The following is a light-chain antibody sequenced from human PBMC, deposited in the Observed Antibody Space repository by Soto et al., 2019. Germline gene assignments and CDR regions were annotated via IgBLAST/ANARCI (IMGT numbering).Light chain of an antibody. CDR2: GAS. Sequence: EIVMTQSPATLSVSPGERATLSCRASQSVSNTYLAWYQQKPGQAPRLLIDGASSRATGIPDRFSGSGSGTDFNLTISSLEPEDFAVYYCHKYGGSPRTFGQGTKVDIK. J-gene: IGKJ1*01. V-gene: IGKV3-20*01. CDR3: HKYGGSPRT. CDR1: QSVSNTY.